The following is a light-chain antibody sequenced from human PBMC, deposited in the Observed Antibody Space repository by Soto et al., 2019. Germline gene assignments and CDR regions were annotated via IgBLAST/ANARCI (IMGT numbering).Light chain of an antibody. J-gene: IGKJ2*03. CDR2: GAS. V-gene: IGKV3-20*01. Sequence: EIVLTQSPGTLALSPGERATLSCGASQSVSSTSLAWYQQKPGQPPRLLIYGASNRAPGIPDRFSGGGSGTDFTLTISGLEPEDFAVYYCQYYGNSPLYSFGQGTKLEIK. CDR1: QSVSSTS. CDR3: QYYGNSPLYS.